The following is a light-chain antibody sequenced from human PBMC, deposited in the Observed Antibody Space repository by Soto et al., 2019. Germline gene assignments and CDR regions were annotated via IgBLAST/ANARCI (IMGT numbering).Light chain of an antibody. J-gene: IGKJ5*01. CDR1: QSVSSY. Sequence: PGERATLSCRASQSVSSYLAWYQQKPGQAPRLLIYDASNRATGIPARFSGSGSGTDFTLTISSLEPEDFAVYYCQQRSNWLLTFGQGTRLEIK. V-gene: IGKV3-11*01. CDR3: QQRSNWLLT. CDR2: DAS.